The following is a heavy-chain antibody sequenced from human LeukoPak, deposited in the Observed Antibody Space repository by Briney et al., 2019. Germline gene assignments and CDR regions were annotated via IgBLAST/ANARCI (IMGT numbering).Heavy chain of an antibody. V-gene: IGHV6-1*01. D-gene: IGHD4-23*01. CDR3: ARAVTVFDY. CDR1: GDCVSSNSAA. Sequence: SQTLSLTCVISGDCVSSNSAAWNWIRQSPSRGLEWMGRTYYRSKWYNDYAGSVKGRITINPDTSKNHFSLHLNSVTPEATAVYYCARAVTVFDYWGQGTLVTVSS. CDR2: TYYRSKWYN. J-gene: IGHJ4*02.